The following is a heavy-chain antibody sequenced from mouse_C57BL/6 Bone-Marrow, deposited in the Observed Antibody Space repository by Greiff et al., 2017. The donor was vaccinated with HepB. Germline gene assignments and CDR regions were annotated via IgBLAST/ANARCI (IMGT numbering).Heavy chain of an antibody. J-gene: IGHJ2*01. CDR3: ARLGVLPFDY. CDR1: GFTFSDYY. V-gene: IGHV5-12*01. Sequence: EVNLVESGGGLVQPGGSLKLSCAASGFTFSDYYMYWVRQTPEKRLEWVAYISNGGGSTYYPDTVKGRFTISRDNAKNTLYLQMSRLKSEDTAMYYCARLGVLPFDYWGQGTTLTVSS. CDR2: ISNGGGST. D-gene: IGHD5-1*01.